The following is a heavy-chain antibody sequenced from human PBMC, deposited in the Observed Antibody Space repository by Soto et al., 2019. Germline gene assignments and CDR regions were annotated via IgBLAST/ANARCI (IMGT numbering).Heavy chain of an antibody. CDR2: ISYDGSNK. J-gene: IGHJ6*03. V-gene: IGHV3-30*18. D-gene: IGHD3-3*01. CDR1: GFTFSSYG. CDR3: AKDGTDYDFWSGYTFYYMDV. Sequence: GGSLRLSCAASGFTFSSYGMHWVRQAPGKGLEWVAVISYDGSNKYYADYVKGRFTISRDNSKNTLYLQMNSLRAEDTAVYYCAKDGTDYDFWSGYTFYYMDVWGKGTTVTVSS.